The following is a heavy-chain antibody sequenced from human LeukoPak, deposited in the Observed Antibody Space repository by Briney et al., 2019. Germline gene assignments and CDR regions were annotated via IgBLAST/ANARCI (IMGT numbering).Heavy chain of an antibody. CDR3: VGYDPFDY. J-gene: IGHJ4*02. D-gene: IGHD5-12*01. V-gene: IGHV3-23*01. CDR2: ISGSGGSS. Sequence: GGSLRLSCAVSGFTLSSYGMSWVRQAPGKGLEWVSAISGSGGSSYYTDSVKGRITISRDTSKNTLHLQMNSLRAEDTAVYYCVGYDPFDYWGQGTLVTVSS. CDR1: GFTLSSYG.